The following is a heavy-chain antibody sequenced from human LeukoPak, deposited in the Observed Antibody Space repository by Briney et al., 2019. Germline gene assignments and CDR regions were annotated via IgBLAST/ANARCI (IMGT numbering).Heavy chain of an antibody. V-gene: IGHV3-30*02. D-gene: IGHD6-6*01. Sequence: GGSLRLSCAASGFTFDDFGMSWVRQAPGKGLEWVAFIRYDGSNKYYADSVKGRFTISRDNSKNTLYLQMNSLRAEDTAVYYCASAWQLARDYWGQGTLVTVSS. CDR2: IRYDGSNK. CDR3: ASAWQLARDY. CDR1: GFTFDDFG. J-gene: IGHJ4*02.